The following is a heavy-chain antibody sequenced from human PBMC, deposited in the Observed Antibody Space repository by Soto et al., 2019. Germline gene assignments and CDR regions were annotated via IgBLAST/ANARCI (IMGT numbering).Heavy chain of an antibody. Sequence: SLRLSCAASGFTFSSYAMSWVRQAPGKGLEWVSAISGSGGSTYYADSVKGRFTISRDNSKNTLYLQMNSLRAEDTAVYYCAKGYKPGYCSGGSCPPFDPWGQGTLVTVSS. D-gene: IGHD2-15*01. CDR3: AKGYKPGYCSGGSCPPFDP. J-gene: IGHJ5*02. CDR2: ISGSGGST. CDR1: GFTFSSYA. V-gene: IGHV3-23*01.